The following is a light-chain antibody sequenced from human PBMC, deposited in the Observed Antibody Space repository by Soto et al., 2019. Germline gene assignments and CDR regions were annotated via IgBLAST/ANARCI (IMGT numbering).Light chain of an antibody. V-gene: IGKV2-30*02. CDR3: MQGTHWPWT. CDR1: QSLIHSDGDTY. J-gene: IGKJ1*01. CDR2: NVS. Sequence: DVVMTQSPLSLPVTLGQPASISCRSSQSLIHSDGDTYLNWFQQRPGQSPRRLIYNVSDRDSGGPDRFSGSGSGTDFTLKISRVEAEDVGVDYCMQGTHWPWTFGQGTEVEIQ.